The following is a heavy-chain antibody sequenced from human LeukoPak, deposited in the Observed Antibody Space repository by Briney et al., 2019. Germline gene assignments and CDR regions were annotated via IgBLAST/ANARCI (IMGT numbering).Heavy chain of an antibody. CDR1: GFTFSSYW. V-gene: IGHV3-7*01. D-gene: IGHD6-13*01. J-gene: IGHJ6*02. CDR2: IKQDGSEK. Sequence: GASLRLSCAASGFTFSSYWMGWVRQAPGKGLEWVANIKQDGSEKYYADSVKCRFTISRDNAKNSLYLQMNSLRAEDTAVYYCARKYSSSWYPYYYYGMDVWGQGTTVTVSS. CDR3: ARKYSSSWYPYYYYGMDV.